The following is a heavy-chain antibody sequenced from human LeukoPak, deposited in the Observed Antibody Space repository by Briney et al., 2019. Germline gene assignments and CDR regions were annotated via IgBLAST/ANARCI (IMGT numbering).Heavy chain of an antibody. CDR3: ARGGKRAVAGTRSPQYFQH. V-gene: IGHV3-7*04. J-gene: IGHJ1*01. CDR1: GFSFSRYW. Sequence: GGSLRLSCAASGFSFSRYWMSWVRQAPGKGLEWVANIKQDGSEKNYVESVKGRFTISRDNAKNSLYLQTNSLRAEDTAVYYCARGGKRAVAGTRSPQYFQHWGQGTLVTVSS. CDR2: IKQDGSEK. D-gene: IGHD6-19*01.